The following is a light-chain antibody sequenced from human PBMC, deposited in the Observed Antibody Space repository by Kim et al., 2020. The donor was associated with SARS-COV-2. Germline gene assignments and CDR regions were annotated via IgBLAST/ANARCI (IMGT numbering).Light chain of an antibody. CDR3: QSFDSSLSGVV. Sequence: QSVLTQPPSVSGAPGQSVTISCTGSSSNIGAGYDVHWYQQFPGTAPKLLIYGNTNRPSGVPDRFSGSKSGTSASLAITGLQAEDEAHYFCQSFDSSLSGVVFGGGTQLTVL. CDR1: SSNIGAGYD. CDR2: GNT. J-gene: IGLJ3*02. V-gene: IGLV1-40*01.